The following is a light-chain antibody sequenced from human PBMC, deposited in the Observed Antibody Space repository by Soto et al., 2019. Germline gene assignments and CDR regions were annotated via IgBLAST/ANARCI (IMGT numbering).Light chain of an antibody. Sequence: QSVLTQPPSVSGAPGQRVTISCTGSSSNVGAGYDVHWYQQLPGTAPKLLMYGDSNRPSGVPDRFSGSKSGTSASLAITGLQAEDEADYYCQSYGSSLSGVVFGGGTKLTVL. V-gene: IGLV1-40*01. CDR1: SSNVGAGYD. J-gene: IGLJ2*01. CDR2: GDS. CDR3: QSYGSSLSGVV.